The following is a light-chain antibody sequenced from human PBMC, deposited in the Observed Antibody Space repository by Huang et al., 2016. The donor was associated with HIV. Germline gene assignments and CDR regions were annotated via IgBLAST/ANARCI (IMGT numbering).Light chain of an antibody. Sequence: EIVLTQSPATLSLSPGERATLSCRATQSVSRYLAWYQHKRGQAPRLLIYYASYRATGIPARFSGSGSGTDFTLTISSLEPEDFAVYYCQQRSNWPPMYTFGQGTKLEI. J-gene: IGKJ2*01. CDR1: QSVSRY. V-gene: IGKV3-11*01. CDR2: YAS. CDR3: QQRSNWPPMYT.